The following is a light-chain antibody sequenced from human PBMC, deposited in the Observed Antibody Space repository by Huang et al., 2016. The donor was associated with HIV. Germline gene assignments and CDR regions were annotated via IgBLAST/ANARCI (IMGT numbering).Light chain of an antibody. CDR3: QQYNNWPPEYT. CDR1: QSVSSN. CDR2: GAS. J-gene: IGKJ2*01. Sequence: EVVLTQSPATLSVSPGRKATLSCRASQSVSSNLAWYQQKPGHAPRLLIYGASTRATGIPARFSGSVSWTEFTLTISSLQSEDLAIYYCQQYNNWPPEYTFGQGTKLEIK. V-gene: IGKV3-15*01.